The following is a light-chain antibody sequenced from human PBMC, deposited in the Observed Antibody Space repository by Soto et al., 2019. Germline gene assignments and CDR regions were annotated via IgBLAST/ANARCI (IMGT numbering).Light chain of an antibody. CDR1: QNSISY. CDR3: QQYASSRT. Sequence: EIVLTQSPATLSLSPGIRATLSCRASQNSISYLIWYQHKPCQAPILLRYCAANSSTVIAYSFSGSWSFTDFTLTISRLEPEDFAVYYCQQYASSRTFGQGTKVDIK. V-gene: IGKV3-20*01. J-gene: IGKJ1*01. CDR2: CAA.